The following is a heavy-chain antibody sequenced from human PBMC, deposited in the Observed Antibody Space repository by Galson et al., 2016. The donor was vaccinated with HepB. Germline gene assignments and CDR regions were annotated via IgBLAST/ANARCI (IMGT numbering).Heavy chain of an antibody. Sequence: SLRLSCAASGFSFSSFAMSWVRQAPGKGLEWVSFISRGGDDKYYTDSLRGRLTISRDDTKNSLYLQINSLTVEDTAVYYCARGLRLRDSNVVVPPAPDYWGQRTPVTVSS. V-gene: IGHV3-21*06. D-gene: IGHD2-2*01. CDR1: GFSFSSFA. CDR3: ARGLRLRDSNVVVPPAPDY. CDR2: ISRGGDDK. J-gene: IGHJ4*02.